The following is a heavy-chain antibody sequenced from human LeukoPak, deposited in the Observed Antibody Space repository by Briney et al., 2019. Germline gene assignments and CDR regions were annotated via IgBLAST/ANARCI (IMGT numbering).Heavy chain of an antibody. Sequence: GGSLRLSCAASGFTFSSYAMSWVRQAPGKGLEWVSTISGTGGATYYADSVQGRFTVSRDNSKNTVYLQMNSLRAEDTAVYYCAKDRGLYSGYDWDYWGQGTLVTVSS. D-gene: IGHD5-12*01. CDR1: GFTFSSYA. CDR3: AKDRGLYSGYDWDY. V-gene: IGHV3-23*01. J-gene: IGHJ4*02. CDR2: ISGTGGAT.